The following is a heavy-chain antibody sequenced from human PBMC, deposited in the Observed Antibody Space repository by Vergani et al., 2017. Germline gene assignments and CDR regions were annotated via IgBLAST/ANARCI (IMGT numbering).Heavy chain of an antibody. V-gene: IGHV3-21*01. J-gene: IGHJ4*02. D-gene: IGHD6-6*01. Sequence: EVQLVESGGGLVQPGRSLRLSCAASGFTFSSYSMNWVRQAPGKGLEWVSSISSSSSYIYYADSVKGRFTISRDNAKNSRYLQMNSLRAEDTAVYYCARGYIATLGYWGQGTMVTVSS. CDR1: GFTFSSYS. CDR3: ARGYIATLGY. CDR2: ISSSSSYI.